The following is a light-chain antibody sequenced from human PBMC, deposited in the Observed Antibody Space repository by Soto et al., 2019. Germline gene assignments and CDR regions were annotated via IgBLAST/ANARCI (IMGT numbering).Light chain of an antibody. CDR3: SSYTSSNTRYV. CDR2: EVS. Sequence: QSVLTQPASVSGSPGQSITISCTGTSSDVGGYNYVSWYQQHPGKAPKLMIYEVSNRPSGVSNHFSGSKSANTASLTISGLQAEDEADYFCSSYTSSNTRYVFGTGTKV. V-gene: IGLV2-14*01. CDR1: SSDVGGYNY. J-gene: IGLJ1*01.